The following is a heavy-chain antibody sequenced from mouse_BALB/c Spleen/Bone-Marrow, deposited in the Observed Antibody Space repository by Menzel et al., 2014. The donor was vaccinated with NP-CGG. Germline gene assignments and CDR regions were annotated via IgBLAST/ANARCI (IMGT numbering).Heavy chain of an antibody. CDR3: AREVDYAMDY. J-gene: IGHJ4*01. Sequence: EVQVVESGAELVKPGASVKLSCTASGFNIKDTYMHRVKQRPEQGLEWIGRIDPANGNTKYDPKFQGKATITADTSSNTAYLQLSSLTSEDTAVYYCAREVDYAMDYWGQGTSVTVSS. V-gene: IGHV14-3*02. CDR1: GFNIKDTY. CDR2: IDPANGNT. D-gene: IGHD1-1*01.